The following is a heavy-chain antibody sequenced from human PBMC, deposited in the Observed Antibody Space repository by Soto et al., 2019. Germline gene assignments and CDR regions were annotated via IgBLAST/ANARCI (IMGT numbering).Heavy chain of an antibody. Sequence: QVQLVESGGRVVQPGRSLRLSCAASGFTFSSHGMHWVRQAPGKGLEWVAVISYDGSNKYYADSVKGRFTISRDNSKNTLYQQMNSLRAEDTAVYYCAKDLYYGSGSYYNSSWFDPWGQGTLVTVSS. V-gene: IGHV3-30*18. D-gene: IGHD3-10*01. CDR1: GFTFSSHG. CDR3: AKDLYYGSGSYYNSSWFDP. J-gene: IGHJ5*02. CDR2: ISYDGSNK.